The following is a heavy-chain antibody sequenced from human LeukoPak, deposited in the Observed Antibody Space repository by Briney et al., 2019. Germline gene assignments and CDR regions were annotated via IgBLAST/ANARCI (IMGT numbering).Heavy chain of an antibody. CDR1: GGSISSSNYY. V-gene: IGHV4-61*03. D-gene: IGHD6-19*01. Sequence: ASETLSLTCSVSGGSISSSNYYWNWIRQPPGKGLEWIGYIYYSGSTNYNPSLKSRVTISVDTSKNHFSLKLSSVTAADTAVYYCARVTTVAGSDYFDYWGQGTPVTVSS. CDR3: ARVTTVAGSDYFDY. J-gene: IGHJ4*02. CDR2: IYYSGST.